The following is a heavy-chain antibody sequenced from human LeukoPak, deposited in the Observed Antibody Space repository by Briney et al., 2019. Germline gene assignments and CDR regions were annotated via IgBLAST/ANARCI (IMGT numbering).Heavy chain of an antibody. D-gene: IGHD3-22*01. CDR2: IYPGDSDT. CDR3: ARPLYYYDSSGSLDAFDI. CDR1: GYSFTSYW. Sequence: GESLKISCKGSGYSFTSYWIGWVRQMPGKGLEWMGIIYPGDSDTRYSPSFQGQVTISADKSISTAYLQWSSLKASDTAMYYCARPLYYYDSSGSLDAFDIWGQGTMVTVSS. V-gene: IGHV5-51*01. J-gene: IGHJ3*02.